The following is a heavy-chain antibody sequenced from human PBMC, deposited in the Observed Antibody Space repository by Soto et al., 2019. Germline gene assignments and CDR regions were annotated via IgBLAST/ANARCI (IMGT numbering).Heavy chain of an antibody. V-gene: IGHV6-1*01. J-gene: IGHJ6*02. CDR2: TYYRSTWSN. CDR3: AGVSWFRGMDV. CDR1: GYSVSSNSAA. D-gene: IGHD3-10*01. Sequence: SQTLSLTCAISGYSVSSNSAAWIWIRHSPSRGLEWLGRTYYRSTWSNDYAVSVKSRITINPDTSKNQFSLQLYSVTPEDTAVYYCAGVSWFRGMDVWGQGTPVTVSS.